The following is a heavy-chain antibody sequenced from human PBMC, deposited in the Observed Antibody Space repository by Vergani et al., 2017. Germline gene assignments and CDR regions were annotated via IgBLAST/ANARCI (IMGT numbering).Heavy chain of an antibody. CDR3: ARESIGQQLAFDY. CDR2: IYYSGST. J-gene: IGHJ4*02. Sequence: QVQLQESGPGLVKPSQTLSLTCTVSGGSISSGGYYWSWIRQHPGKGLEWIGYIYYSGSTYYNPALKGRVTISVDTSKNQFSLKLSSVTAADSAVYYCARESIGQQLAFDYWGQGTLVTVSS. V-gene: IGHV4-31*03. D-gene: IGHD6-13*01. CDR1: GGSISSGGYY.